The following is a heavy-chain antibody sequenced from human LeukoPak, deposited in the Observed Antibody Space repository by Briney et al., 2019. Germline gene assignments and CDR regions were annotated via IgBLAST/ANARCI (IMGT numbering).Heavy chain of an antibody. Sequence: SETLSRTCTVSGGPISSGGYYWSWIRQHPGKGLEWIGYIYYSGSTYYNPSLKSRVTISVDTSKNQFSLKLSSVTAADTAVYYCAREKDYYDSSGYYADAFDIWGQGTMVTVSS. CDR2: IYYSGST. D-gene: IGHD3-22*01. V-gene: IGHV4-31*03. CDR3: AREKDYYDSSGYYADAFDI. J-gene: IGHJ3*02. CDR1: GGPISSGGYY.